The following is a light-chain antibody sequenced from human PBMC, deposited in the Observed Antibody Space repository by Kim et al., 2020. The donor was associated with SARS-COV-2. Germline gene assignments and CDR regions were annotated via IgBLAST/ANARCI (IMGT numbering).Light chain of an antibody. J-gene: IGKJ2*01. CDR1: QSVSSSY. V-gene: IGKV3-20*01. Sequence: LSPGKRATLSCRASQSVSSSYLAWYQQKPGQAPRLLIYGASSRATGIPDRFSGSGSGTDFTLTISRLEPEDFAVYYCQQYGSSPSTFGQGTKLVI. CDR2: GAS. CDR3: QQYGSSPST.